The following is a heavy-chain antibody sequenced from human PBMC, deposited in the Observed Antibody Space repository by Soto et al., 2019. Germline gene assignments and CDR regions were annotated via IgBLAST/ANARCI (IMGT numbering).Heavy chain of an antibody. Sequence: EVQLLESGGGLVQPGGSLRLSCAASGFAFSSYAMSWVRQAPGKGLEWVSAISGSGGSTYYADSVKGRFTISRDNSKNTLYLQMNSLRAEDTAVYYCAKVSREQQLTDYWGQGTLVTVSS. CDR3: AKVSREQQLTDY. V-gene: IGHV3-23*01. D-gene: IGHD6-13*01. J-gene: IGHJ4*02. CDR2: ISGSGGST. CDR1: GFAFSSYA.